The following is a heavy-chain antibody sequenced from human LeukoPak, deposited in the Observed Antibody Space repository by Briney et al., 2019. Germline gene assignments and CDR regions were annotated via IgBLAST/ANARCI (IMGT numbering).Heavy chain of an antibody. CDR1: GGSISSYY. Sequence: SETLSLTCTVSGGSISSYYWSGIRQPPRKGLEWVGYIYYSGSTNYNPSLKRRVTIPVDTSKNQFSLKLSSVTAADTAVYYCASLAGTYHGDYYDSSGYDQYYFDYWGQGTLVTVSS. CDR2: IYYSGST. V-gene: IGHV4-59*08. J-gene: IGHJ4*02. CDR3: ASLAGTYHGDYYDSSGYDQYYFDY. D-gene: IGHD3-22*01.